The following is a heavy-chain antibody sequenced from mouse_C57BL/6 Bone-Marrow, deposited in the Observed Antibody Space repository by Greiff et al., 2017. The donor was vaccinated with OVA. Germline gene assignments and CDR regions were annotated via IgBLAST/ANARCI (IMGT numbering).Heavy chain of an antibody. Sequence: EVNLVESGGGLVKPGGSLKLSCAASGFTFSSYTMSWVRQTPEKRLEWVATISGGGGNTYYPDSVKGRFTISRDNAKNTLYLQMSSLRSEDTALYYCARHWDYYGSSWYFDVWGTGTTVTVSS. V-gene: IGHV5-9*01. D-gene: IGHD1-1*01. J-gene: IGHJ1*03. CDR2: ISGGGGNT. CDR3: ARHWDYYGSSWYFDV. CDR1: GFTFSSYT.